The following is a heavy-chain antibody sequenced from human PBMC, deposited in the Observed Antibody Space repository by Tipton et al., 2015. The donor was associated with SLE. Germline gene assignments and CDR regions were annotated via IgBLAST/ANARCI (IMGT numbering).Heavy chain of an antibody. D-gene: IGHD6-19*01. J-gene: IGHJ3*01. CDR3: AREKENTGWFWLNAFDV. CDR1: GFSISSGHY. CDR2: IYKTGIT. Sequence: TLSLTCAVSGFSISSGHYWGWLRQPPGKGLEWIGRIYKTGITNYNPSLKGRLSMSVDTSKAHFSLNLNSVTAADTAIYYCAREKENTGWFWLNAFDVWGRGTLVTVST. V-gene: IGHV4-38-2*02.